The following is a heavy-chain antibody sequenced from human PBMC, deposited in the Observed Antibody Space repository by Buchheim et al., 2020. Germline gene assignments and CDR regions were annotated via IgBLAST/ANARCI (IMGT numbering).Heavy chain of an antibody. CDR3: AKSRSSSSWLQRYYFDY. Sequence: EVQLLESGGGLVQPGGSLRPSCAASGFTFSSYAMSWVRQAPGKGLEWVSAISGSGGSTYYADSVKGRFTISRDNSKNTLYLQMNSLRAEDTAVYYCAKSRSSSSWLQRYYFDYWGQGTL. V-gene: IGHV3-23*01. D-gene: IGHD6-13*01. J-gene: IGHJ4*02. CDR1: GFTFSSYA. CDR2: ISGSGGST.